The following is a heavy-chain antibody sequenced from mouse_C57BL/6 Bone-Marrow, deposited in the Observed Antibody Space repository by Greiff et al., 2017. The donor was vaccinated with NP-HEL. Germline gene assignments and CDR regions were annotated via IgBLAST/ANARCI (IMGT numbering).Heavy chain of an antibody. V-gene: IGHV1-54*01. CDR2: INPGSGGT. J-gene: IGHJ3*01. D-gene: IGHD3-2*02. CDR3: ARDETAQATDFAY. CDR1: GYAFSNYL. Sequence: QVQLKESGAELVRPGTSVKVSCKASGYAFSNYLIEWVKQRPGQGLEWIGVINPGSGGTNYNEKFKGKATLTADKSSSTAYMQLSSLTSEDSAVYFCARDETAQATDFAYWGQGTLVTVSA.